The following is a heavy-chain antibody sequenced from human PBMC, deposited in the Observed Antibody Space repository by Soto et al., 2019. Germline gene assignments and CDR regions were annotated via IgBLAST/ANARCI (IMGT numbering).Heavy chain of an antibody. D-gene: IGHD3-10*01. CDR3: AKDRHYGSGSYPAFDI. CDR1: GFTFDDYA. V-gene: IGHV3-9*03. J-gene: IGHJ3*02. CDR2: ISWNSGSI. Sequence: DVQLVESGGGLVQPGRSLRLSCAASGFTFDDYAMHWVRQAPGKGLEWVSGISWNSGSIGYADSVKGRFTISRDNAKNSLYLQMNSLRAEDMALYYCAKDRHYGSGSYPAFDIWGQGTMVTVSS.